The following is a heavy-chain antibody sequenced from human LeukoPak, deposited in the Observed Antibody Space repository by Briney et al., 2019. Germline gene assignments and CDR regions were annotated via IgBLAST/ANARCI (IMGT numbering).Heavy chain of an antibody. CDR1: GFTYSSCV. D-gene: IGHD2-2*01. CDR2: ISGSGGST. CDR3: AKRHCSSTHCYAFDY. V-gene: IGHV3-23*01. J-gene: IGHJ4*02. Sequence: GGSLRLSCATSGFTYSSCVMAWVRQAPGKGLEWGSSISGSGGSTYYADSVKGRFTISRDNSMNTLYLQMNSLTAEDTAVYYCAKRHCSSTHCYAFDYWGQGTLVTVSS.